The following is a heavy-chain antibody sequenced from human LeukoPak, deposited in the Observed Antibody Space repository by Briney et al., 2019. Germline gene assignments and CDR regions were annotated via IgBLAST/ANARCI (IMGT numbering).Heavy chain of an antibody. J-gene: IGHJ6*03. CDR3: VKDGSWGDYYFYFYIDA. D-gene: IGHD3-16*01. CDR2: ISASGHYT. Sequence: GGSLRLSCEASGFTFSNSAMAWVRQAPGKGLEWVSGISASGHYTYNADSGKGRFTISRDNSKNTLYLQMNSLRAEDTALYFCVKDGSWGDYYFYFYIDAWGKGTTVTVSS. V-gene: IGHV3-23*01. CDR1: GFTFSNSA.